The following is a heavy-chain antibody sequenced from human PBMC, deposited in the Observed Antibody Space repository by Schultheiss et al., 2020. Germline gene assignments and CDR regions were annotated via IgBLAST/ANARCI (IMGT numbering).Heavy chain of an antibody. V-gene: IGHV3-13*01. CDR3: ARGWEPRTAGSGAFDI. Sequence: GGSLRLSCAASGFTFSSYDMHWVRQATGKGLEWVSAIGTAGDTYYPGSVKGRFTTSRENAKNSLYLQMNSLRAGDTAVYYCARGWEPRTAGSGAFDIWGQGTMVTVSS. J-gene: IGHJ3*02. D-gene: IGHD4-23*01. CDR2: IGTAGDT. CDR1: GFTFSSYD.